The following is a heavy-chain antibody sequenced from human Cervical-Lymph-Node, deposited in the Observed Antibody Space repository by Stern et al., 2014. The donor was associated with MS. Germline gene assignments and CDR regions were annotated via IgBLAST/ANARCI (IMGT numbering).Heavy chain of an antibody. D-gene: IGHD3-3*01. J-gene: IGHJ6*02. CDR2: ISADNGDT. CDR3: ARDSLIRTFGVEEGMDV. CDR1: GYFFTSYG. V-gene: IGHV1-18*01. Sequence: QVQLVQSGAEVKKPGASVKVSCKASGYFFTSYGISWVRQAPGQGLEGMGWISADNGDTNYAQNVQGRVTMTTDTSTNTAYMELSSLRSDDTALYYCARDSLIRTFGVEEGMDVWGQGTTVTVSS.